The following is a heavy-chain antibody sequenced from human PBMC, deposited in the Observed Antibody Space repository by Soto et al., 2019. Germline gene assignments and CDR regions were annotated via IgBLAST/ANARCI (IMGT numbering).Heavy chain of an antibody. V-gene: IGHV1-3*01. CDR3: ARDAEILGPRAEDARDT. D-gene: IGHD3-3*01. Sequence: QAQLVQSGAEMKKPGASVKVSCKATGYTFSAYTMNWVRQAPGQSLEWMGWINAGSGNTKYSQNLQGSVLIARDAAESTAEMERHRLPSEDAAVYYCARDAEILGPRAEDARDTWGQGTIVAVSS. J-gene: IGHJ3*02. CDR1: GYTFSAYT. CDR2: INAGSGNT.